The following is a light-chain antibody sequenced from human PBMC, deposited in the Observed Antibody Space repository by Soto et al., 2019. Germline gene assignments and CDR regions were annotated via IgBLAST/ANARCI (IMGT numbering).Light chain of an antibody. CDR2: DAS. CDR3: QQYNAN. V-gene: IGKV1-5*01. Sequence: DIQMTQSPSTLSASVGDRVTITCRASQSIRSWLAWYQQKPGKAPNLLIYDASNLASGVRLRVRGSASGTVFTLIISVLQAEAFTPSYCQQYNANFGAGTKVAIK. J-gene: IGKJ4*01. CDR1: QSIRSW.